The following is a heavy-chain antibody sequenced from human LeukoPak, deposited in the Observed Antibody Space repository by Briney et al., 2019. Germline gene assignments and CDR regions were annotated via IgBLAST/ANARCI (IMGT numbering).Heavy chain of an antibody. Sequence: QPGGSPRLSCAASGFTFSSYAMSWVRQAPGKGLEWVSAFSGSGGSTYYADSVKGRFTISRDNSKNTLYLQMNSLRAEDTAVYYCAKGRCSSTSCHFDYWGQGTLVTVSS. V-gene: IGHV3-23*01. CDR1: GFTFSSYA. CDR3: AKGRCSSTSCHFDY. J-gene: IGHJ4*02. D-gene: IGHD2-2*01. CDR2: FSGSGGST.